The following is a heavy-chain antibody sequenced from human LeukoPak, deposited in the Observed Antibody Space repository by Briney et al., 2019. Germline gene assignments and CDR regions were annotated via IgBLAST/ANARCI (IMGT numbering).Heavy chain of an antibody. V-gene: IGHV3-7*01. D-gene: IGHD5-12*01. CDR1: GFTFSSYW. CDR2: IKQDGSEK. Sequence: PGGSLRLSCAASGFTFSSYWMSWVRQAPGKGLEWVANIKQDGSEKYYVDSVKGRFTISRDNAKNSLYLQMNSLRAEDTAVYCCARHRGGYSGYEVDYWGQGTLVTVSS. CDR3: ARHRGGYSGYEVDY. J-gene: IGHJ4*02.